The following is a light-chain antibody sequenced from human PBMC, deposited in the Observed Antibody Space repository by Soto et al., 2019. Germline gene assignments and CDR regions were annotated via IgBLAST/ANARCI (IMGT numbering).Light chain of an antibody. CDR1: RDISVY. V-gene: IGKV1-33*01. J-gene: IGKJ2*01. CDR2: EAS. CDR3: QQYDNFPPYT. Sequence: DIQMTQSPSSLSASVGDRVTITCQASRDISVYLNWYQQKPGKPPKLLVFEASNLQAGVPSRFSGSGSGTHFTFTISSLQPEDIATYYCQQYDNFPPYTFGQGTRLEIK.